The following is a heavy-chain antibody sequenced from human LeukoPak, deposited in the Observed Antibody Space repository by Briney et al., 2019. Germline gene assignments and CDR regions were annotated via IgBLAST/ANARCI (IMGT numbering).Heavy chain of an antibody. CDR1: GYTFTSYG. V-gene: IGHV1-18*01. CDR2: ISAYNGNT. J-gene: IGHJ4*02. D-gene: IGHD1-7*01. CDR3: ARETVTGTTIDY. Sequence: ASVKVSCKASGYTFTSYGISWVRQAPGQGLEWMGWISAYNGNTNYAQKLQGRVTMTRDTSTSTVYMELSSLRSEDTAVYYCARETVTGTTIDYWGQGTLVTVSS.